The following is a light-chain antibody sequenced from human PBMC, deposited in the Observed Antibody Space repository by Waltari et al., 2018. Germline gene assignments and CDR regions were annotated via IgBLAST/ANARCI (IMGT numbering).Light chain of an antibody. CDR2: GAS. J-gene: IGKJ1*01. Sequence: VIWMTQSPSLLSASPGDRVTITCRMSQGISTYLAWYQQKPGRAPDLLIYGASILHSGVPSRFSGSGSGTDFILTISSLQSEDVATYYCQHYYNFPWTFGQGTKVEIK. CDR3: QHYYNFPWT. V-gene: IGKV1D-8*03. CDR1: QGISTY.